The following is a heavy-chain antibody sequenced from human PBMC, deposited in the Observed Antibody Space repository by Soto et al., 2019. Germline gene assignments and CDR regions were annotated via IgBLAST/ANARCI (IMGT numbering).Heavy chain of an antibody. CDR2: IMSKTDGGTT. D-gene: IGHD1-26*01. J-gene: IGHJ4*02. CDR1: GFTFSKAW. V-gene: IGHV3-15*01. CDR3: TTDSGMSPYSFDY. Sequence: PGGSLRLSCATSGFTFSKAWVGWVRPAPGKGLEWVGRIMSKTDGGTTDYAAPVKGRFTISRDDSKSTLYLQMNSLKTEDTAFYYCTTDSGMSPYSFDYWGQGTLVTVSS.